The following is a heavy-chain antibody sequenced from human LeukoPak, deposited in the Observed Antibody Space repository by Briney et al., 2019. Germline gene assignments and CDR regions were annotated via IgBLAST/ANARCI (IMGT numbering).Heavy chain of an antibody. J-gene: IGHJ4*02. CDR2: ISSSSSYI. CDR3: ARGVIMITFGGVIVLRDFDH. Sequence: PGRSLRLSCAASGFTFSRYSMNWVRQAPGKGLEWVSAISSSSSYIYHADSVKGRFTISRDNAKNSLYLQMNSLRAEDTAVYYCARGVIMITFGGVIVLRDFDHWGQGTLVTVSS. V-gene: IGHV3-21*01. CDR1: GFTFSRYS. D-gene: IGHD3-16*02.